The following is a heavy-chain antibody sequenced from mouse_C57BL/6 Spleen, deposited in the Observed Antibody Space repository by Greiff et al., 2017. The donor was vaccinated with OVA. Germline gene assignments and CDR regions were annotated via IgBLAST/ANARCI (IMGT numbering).Heavy chain of an antibody. D-gene: IGHD2-13*01. CDR3: ASDGDYWFAY. J-gene: IGHJ3*01. Sequence: VQLQQSGPELVKPGASVKISCKASGYTFTDYYMNWVKQSHGKSLEWIGDINPNNGGTSYNQKFKGKATLTVDKSSSTAYMELRSLTSEDSAVYYCASDGDYWFAYWGQGTLVTVSA. V-gene: IGHV1-26*01. CDR2: INPNNGGT. CDR1: GYTFTDYY.